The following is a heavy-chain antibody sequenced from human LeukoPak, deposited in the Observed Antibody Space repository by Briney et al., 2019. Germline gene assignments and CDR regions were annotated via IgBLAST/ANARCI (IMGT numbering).Heavy chain of an antibody. D-gene: IGHD3-3*01. CDR1: GGSISSSSYY. Sequence: SETLSLTCTVSGGSISSSSYYWGWIRQPSGKGLEWIGSIYYSGSTYYNPSLRSRVTISVDTSKNQFSLKLTSVTAVDTAVYFCARPSFWSGYYPFDSWGQGTLVTVSS. CDR3: ARPSFWSGYYPFDS. V-gene: IGHV4-39*01. CDR2: IYYSGST. J-gene: IGHJ4*02.